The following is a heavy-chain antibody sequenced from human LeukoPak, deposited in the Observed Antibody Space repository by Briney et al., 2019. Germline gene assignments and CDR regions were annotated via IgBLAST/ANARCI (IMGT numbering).Heavy chain of an antibody. V-gene: IGHV4-59*02. CDR1: GASVSSNF. J-gene: IGHJ4*02. CDR2: IFNSGST. Sequence: SETLSLTCSVSGASVSSNFWTWIRQPPGEGLEWIGNIFNSGSTKYNPSLKSRVTISIDTSKNQFSLKLSSLTAADTAVYYCATGKLGGYEAPYYFHSWGQGTLVTVSS. D-gene: IGHD5-12*01. CDR3: ATGKLGGYEAPYYFHS.